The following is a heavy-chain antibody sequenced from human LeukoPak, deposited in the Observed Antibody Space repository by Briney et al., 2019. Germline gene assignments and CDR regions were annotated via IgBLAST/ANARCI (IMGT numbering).Heavy chain of an antibody. D-gene: IGHD3-9*01. J-gene: IGHJ4*02. CDR3: ARQASGDYDILTGYSPGFDY. Sequence: GESLKISCKGSGYSFTSYWIGWVRQMPGKGLEWMGIIYPGDSDTRYSPSFQGQVTISADKSISTAYLQWSSLKASDTAMYYCARQASGDYDILTGYSPGFDYWGQGTLVTVSS. V-gene: IGHV5-51*01. CDR2: IYPGDSDT. CDR1: GYSFTSYW.